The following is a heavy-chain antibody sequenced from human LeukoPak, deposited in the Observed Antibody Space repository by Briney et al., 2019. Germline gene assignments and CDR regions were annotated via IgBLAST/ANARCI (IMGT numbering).Heavy chain of an antibody. J-gene: IGHJ4*02. D-gene: IGHD3-22*01. CDR3: ARDGRGDYYDSSGRLDY. Sequence: GGSPRLSCAASGFTFSSYAMHWVRQAPGKGLEWVAVISYDGSNKYYADSVKGRFTISRDNSKNTLYLQMNSLRAEDTAVYYCARDGRGDYYDSSGRLDYWGQGTLVTVSS. CDR2: ISYDGSNK. CDR1: GFTFSSYA. V-gene: IGHV3-30-3*01.